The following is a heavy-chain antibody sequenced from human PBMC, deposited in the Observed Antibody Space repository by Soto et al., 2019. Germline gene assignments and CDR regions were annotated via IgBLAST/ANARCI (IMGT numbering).Heavy chain of an antibody. CDR3: ARGVSFDY. CDR2: IYHSGST. Sequence: QVQLQESGPGLVKPSETLSLTCTVSGGSISNYYWSWIRQPPGKGLEWIEYIYHSGSTNYNPSLKSRVTISVDTSKHQFSLKLSSVTATDTAVYYCARGVSFDYWGQGTLVTVSS. J-gene: IGHJ4*02. D-gene: IGHD2-21*01. V-gene: IGHV4-59*08. CDR1: GGSISNYY.